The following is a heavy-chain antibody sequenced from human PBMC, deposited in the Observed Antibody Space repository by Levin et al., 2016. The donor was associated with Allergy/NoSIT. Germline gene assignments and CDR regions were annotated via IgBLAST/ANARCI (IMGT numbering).Heavy chain of an antibody. D-gene: IGHD2-8*01. CDR2: IIPIFGTA. J-gene: IGHJ4*02. V-gene: IGHV1-69*01. Sequence: WVRQAPGQGLEWMGGIIPIFGTANYAQKFQGRVTITADESTSTAYMELSSLRSEDTAVYYCAADIVLMGYRPTYYFDYWGQGTLVTVSS. CDR3: AADIVLMGYRPTYYFDY.